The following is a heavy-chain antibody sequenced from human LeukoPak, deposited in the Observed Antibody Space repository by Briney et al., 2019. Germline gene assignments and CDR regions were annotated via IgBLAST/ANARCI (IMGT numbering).Heavy chain of an antibody. J-gene: IGHJ4*02. CDR3: AKDDSPYSYASFDY. Sequence: GGSLRLSCAASGFTFSSYAMSWVRQAPGKGLEWVSAIGGSGTSTYYADSVKGRFTISRDNSKNTLYLQLNSLRAADTAVYYCAKDDSPYSYASFDYWGQGTLVTVSS. V-gene: IGHV3-23*01. D-gene: IGHD5-18*01. CDR1: GFTFSSYA. CDR2: IGGSGTST.